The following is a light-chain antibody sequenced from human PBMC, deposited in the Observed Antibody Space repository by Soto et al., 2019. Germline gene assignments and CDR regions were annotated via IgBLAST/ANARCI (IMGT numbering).Light chain of an antibody. CDR3: QQIYSTPGGLT. Sequence: IQVTLSAPSISATVTNRDTITYHESQSICIYLNLYQQKPGKAPKLLIYSASSLQSGVPSLFSGSGSGTDFTLTFCCLQPEEFATYYCQQIYSTPGGLTFGGGTKVDIK. V-gene: IGKV1-39*01. CDR1: QSICIY. CDR2: SAS. J-gene: IGKJ4*01.